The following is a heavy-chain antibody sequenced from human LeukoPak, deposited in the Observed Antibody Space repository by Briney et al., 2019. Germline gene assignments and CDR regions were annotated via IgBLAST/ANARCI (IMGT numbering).Heavy chain of an antibody. V-gene: IGHV4-34*01. J-gene: IGHJ5*02. CDR2: INHSGST. D-gene: IGHD6-13*01. CDR1: GGSFSGYY. Sequence: SETLSLTCAVYGGSFSGYYWSWIRQPPGKGLEWIGEINHSGSTNYNPSLKSRVTISVDTSKNQFSLKLSSVTAADTAVYYCAREQLVVGFDPWGQGTLVTVSS. CDR3: AREQLVVGFDP.